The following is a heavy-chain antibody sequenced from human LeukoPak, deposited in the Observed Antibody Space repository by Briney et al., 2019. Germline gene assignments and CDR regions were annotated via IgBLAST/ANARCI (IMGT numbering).Heavy chain of an antibody. CDR3: ARADSGSYLAYYFDY. V-gene: IGHV5-51*01. CDR1: GYSFTSYW. D-gene: IGHD1-26*01. CDR2: IYPGDSDT. Sequence: GESLKISCKGSGYSFTSYWIGWVRQMPGKGLEWMGIIYPGDSDTRYSPSFQGQVTISADKSISTAYLQWSSLKASDTAVYYCARADSGSYLAYYFDYWGQGTLVTVSS. J-gene: IGHJ4*02.